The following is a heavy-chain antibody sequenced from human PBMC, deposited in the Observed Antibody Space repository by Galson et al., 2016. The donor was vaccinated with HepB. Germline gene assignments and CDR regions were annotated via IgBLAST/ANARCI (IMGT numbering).Heavy chain of an antibody. CDR2: IKHDDRT. V-gene: IGHV4-4*02. CDR3: ARILAGCSSYSCYLDP. J-gene: IGHJ5*02. Sequence: LSLTCAVSGASISSNNWWTWVRQPPGKGLEWIGEIKHDDRTNYNPSLESRVTISVDTSKNHFSLKLNSVTAADTAVYYCARILAGCSSYSCYLDPWGQGTLVTVSS. D-gene: IGHD2-2*01. CDR1: GASISSNNW.